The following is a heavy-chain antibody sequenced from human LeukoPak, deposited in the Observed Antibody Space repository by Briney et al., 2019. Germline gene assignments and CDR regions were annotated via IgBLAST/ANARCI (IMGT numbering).Heavy chain of an antibody. J-gene: IGHJ4*02. CDR2: IRSKANSYAT. V-gene: IGHV3-73*01. CDR1: GFTFSGSA. CDR3: TRHFTAAGY. Sequence: GGSLRLSCAASGFTFSGSAMHGVSQASGKGLVWVGGIRSKANSYATAYAASVKGRFTISRDNSKNTAYLQMNSLKTEDTAVYYCTRHFTAAGYWGQGTLVTVSS. D-gene: IGHD6-13*01.